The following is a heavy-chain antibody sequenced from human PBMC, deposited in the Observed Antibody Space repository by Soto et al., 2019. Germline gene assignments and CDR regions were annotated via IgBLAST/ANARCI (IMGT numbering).Heavy chain of an antibody. CDR1: GFTFSSYW. CDR2: IKQDGSEK. J-gene: IGHJ6*03. CDR3: ARESAVGELSLYSYYYYMDV. Sequence: GGSLRLSCAASGFTFSSYWMSWVRQAPGKGLEWVANIKQDGSEKYYVDSVKGRFTISRDNAKNSLYLQMNSLRAEDTAVYYCARESAVGELSLYSYYYYMDVWGKGTTVTVSS. D-gene: IGHD3-16*02. V-gene: IGHV3-7*01.